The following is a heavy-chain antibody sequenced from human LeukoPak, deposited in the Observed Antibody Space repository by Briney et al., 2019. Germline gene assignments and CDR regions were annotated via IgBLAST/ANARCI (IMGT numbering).Heavy chain of an antibody. CDR2: INHSGST. D-gene: IGHD3-16*02. J-gene: IGHJ6*02. Sequence: PSETLSLTCAVYGGSFSGCYWSWIRQPPGKGLEWIGEINHSGSTNYNPSLKSRVTISVDTSKNQFSLKLSSVTAADTAVYYCARGIMITFGGVIVLRYGMDVWGQGTTVTVSS. CDR3: ARGIMITFGGVIVLRYGMDV. CDR1: GGSFSGCY. V-gene: IGHV4-34*01.